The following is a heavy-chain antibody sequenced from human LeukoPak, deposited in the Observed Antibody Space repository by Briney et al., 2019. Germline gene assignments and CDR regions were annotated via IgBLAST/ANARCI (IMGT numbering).Heavy chain of an antibody. J-gene: IGHJ6*03. CDR3: ARVKEVVPAVNYHYYYMDV. V-gene: IGHV4-39*07. CDR1: GGSISSSSYY. Sequence: KTSETLSLTCTVSGGSISSSSYYWGWIRQPPGKGLEWIGSIYYSGSTYYNPSLKSRVTISVDTSKNQFSLKLSSVTAADTAVYYCARVKEVVPAVNYHYYYMDVWGKGTTVTVSS. CDR2: IYYSGST. D-gene: IGHD2-2*01.